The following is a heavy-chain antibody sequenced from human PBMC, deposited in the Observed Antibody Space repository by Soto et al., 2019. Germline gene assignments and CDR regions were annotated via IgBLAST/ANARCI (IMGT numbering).Heavy chain of an antibody. V-gene: IGHV4-61*01. Sequence: QVQLQESGPGLVKPSETLSLTCTVSGGSVSSGRYYWSWSRQPPGKGLEWIGYIYYSWRTSYNSSLRGRVTVSVDTSKNQSSLKLSSVTAADTAIYYCARSGAGSGWLGGQGTLVTVSS. CDR1: GGSVSSGRYY. CDR2: IYYSWRT. CDR3: ARSGAGSGWL. J-gene: IGHJ4*02. D-gene: IGHD6-19*01.